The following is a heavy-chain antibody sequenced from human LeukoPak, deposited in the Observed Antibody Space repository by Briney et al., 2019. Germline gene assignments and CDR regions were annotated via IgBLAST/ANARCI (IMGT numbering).Heavy chain of an antibody. CDR3: ARDPSYGSGSHPFDY. V-gene: IGHV3-74*01. CDR2: INSDGSST. Sequence: GGSLRLSCGASGYTFSSYWMLWVSHASGKGLVWVSRINSDGSSTSYADSVKGRFTISRDNAQNTLYLKMNSLGGEDTAVYYCARDPSYGSGSHPFDYWGQGTLVTVSS. J-gene: IGHJ4*02. CDR1: GYTFSSYW. D-gene: IGHD3-10*01.